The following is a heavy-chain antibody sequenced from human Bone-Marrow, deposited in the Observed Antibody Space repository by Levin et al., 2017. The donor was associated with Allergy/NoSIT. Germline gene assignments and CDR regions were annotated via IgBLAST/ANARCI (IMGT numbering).Heavy chain of an antibody. Sequence: ASVKVSCKASGYNFVSHGIVWVRQAPGQGLEWMGWITPFTGNTNDVQKFQGRVTLTADTSTNTVHMEVKSLRSDDTAVYYCARDRGSWGSCGIGTCYSLDYWGQGTPITVAS. V-gene: IGHV1-18*01. CDR1: GYNFVSHG. J-gene: IGHJ4*02. CDR3: ARDRGSWGSCGIGTCYSLDY. CDR2: ITPFTGNT. D-gene: IGHD2-15*01.